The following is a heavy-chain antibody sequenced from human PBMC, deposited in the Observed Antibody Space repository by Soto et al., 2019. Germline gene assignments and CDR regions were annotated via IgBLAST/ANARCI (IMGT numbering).Heavy chain of an antibody. J-gene: IGHJ3*01. CDR1: GYSFTTYW. Sequence: GESLKISCQGSGYSFTTYWIAWVRQMPGKGLEWVGNIYPGDSDTRYSPSFQGQVIISADKSISTAYLQWSSLKASDTAMYHCTRDLDYGGNSDSIDGWGQGTMVTVSS. D-gene: IGHD4-17*01. CDR3: TRDLDYGGNSDSIDG. V-gene: IGHV5-51*01. CDR2: IYPGDSDT.